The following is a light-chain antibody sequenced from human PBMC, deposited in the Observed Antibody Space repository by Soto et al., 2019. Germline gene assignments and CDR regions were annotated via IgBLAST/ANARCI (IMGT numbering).Light chain of an antibody. V-gene: IGLV1-40*01. CDR1: SSNIGAGYD. CDR3: QSYDSSLSGSRV. CDR2: GNS. Sequence: QSALTHPPSVSWAPGQRVTISCTGSSSNIGAGYDVHWYQQLPGTAPKLLIYGNSNRPSGVPDRFSGSKSGTSASLAITGLQAEDEADYYCQSYDSSLSGSRVFGTGTKVTVL. J-gene: IGLJ1*01.